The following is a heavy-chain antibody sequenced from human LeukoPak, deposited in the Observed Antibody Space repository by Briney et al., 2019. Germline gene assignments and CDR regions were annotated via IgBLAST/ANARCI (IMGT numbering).Heavy chain of an antibody. CDR3: AREGSSRPWDYYYYMDV. D-gene: IGHD6-13*01. CDR2: IRYDGRDK. Sequence: PGGSLRLSCAASGFTFYNYGMHWVRQTPGRGLEWVAFIRYDGRDKYYGDSATSRFTISRDNSRSTVYLQMGSLRGEDTAIYYCAREGSSRPWDYYYYMDVWGKGTTVTVSS. CDR1: GFTFYNYG. V-gene: IGHV3-30*02. J-gene: IGHJ6*03.